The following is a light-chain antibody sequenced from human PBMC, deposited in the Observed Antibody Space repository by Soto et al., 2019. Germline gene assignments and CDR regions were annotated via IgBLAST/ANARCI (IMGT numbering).Light chain of an antibody. Sequence: EIVMTQSPATLSVSPGERATLSCRASQSVSSSLAWYQQKPGQAPRLLIYGASTRATGLPGRFSGSGSGTEFTLTISSLQSVDFAVYYCQQYNDWPLTFGGGTKVDIK. CDR2: GAS. CDR1: QSVSSS. J-gene: IGKJ4*01. V-gene: IGKV3-15*01. CDR3: QQYNDWPLT.